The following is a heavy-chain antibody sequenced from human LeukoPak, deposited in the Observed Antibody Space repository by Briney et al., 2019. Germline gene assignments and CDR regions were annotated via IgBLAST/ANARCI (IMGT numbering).Heavy chain of an antibody. Sequence: SETLSLTCTVSSGSISSGSYYWSWIRQPAGKGLEWIGRIYTSGSTNYNPSLKSRVTISVDTSKNQFSLKLSSVTAADTAVYYCARAGLVAGLYYYYYMDVWGKGTTVTVSS. D-gene: IGHD6-19*01. CDR2: IYTSGST. CDR3: ARAGLVAGLYYYYYMDV. V-gene: IGHV4-61*02. J-gene: IGHJ6*03. CDR1: SGSISSGSYY.